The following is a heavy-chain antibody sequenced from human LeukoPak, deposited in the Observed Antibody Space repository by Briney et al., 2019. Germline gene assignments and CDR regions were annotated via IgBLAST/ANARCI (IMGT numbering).Heavy chain of an antibody. V-gene: IGHV1-3*01. CDR3: ARSSPGYCSGGSCYPGYWFDP. CDR2: INAGNGNT. CDR1: GYTFTSYA. D-gene: IGHD2-15*01. J-gene: IGHJ5*02. Sequence: GPSVKVSCKASGYTFTSYAMHWVRQAPGQRLEWMGWINAGNGNTKYSQKFQGRVTITRDTSASTAYMELSSLRSEDTAVYYCARSSPGYCSGGSCYPGYWFDPWGQGTLVTVSS.